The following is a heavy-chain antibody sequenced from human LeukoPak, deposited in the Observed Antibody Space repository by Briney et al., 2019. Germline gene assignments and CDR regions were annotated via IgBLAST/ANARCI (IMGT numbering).Heavy chain of an antibody. D-gene: IGHD6-19*01. V-gene: IGHV3-33*06. J-gene: IGHJ4*02. CDR1: GFTFSSYG. Sequence: GGSLRLSCAASGFTFSSYGMHWVRQAPGKGLEWVAVIWYDGSNKYYADSVKGRFTISRDNSKNTLYLQTNSLRAEDTAVYYCAKESFYSGWYLFDYWGQGTLVTVSS. CDR2: IWYDGSNK. CDR3: AKESFYSGWYLFDY.